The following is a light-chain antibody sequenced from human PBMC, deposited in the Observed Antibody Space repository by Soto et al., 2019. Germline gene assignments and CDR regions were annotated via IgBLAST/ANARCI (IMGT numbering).Light chain of an antibody. V-gene: IGLV2-8*01. CDR3: SSYAGSNIDYV. J-gene: IGLJ1*01. CDR2: EVS. CDR1: SSDVGCYKY. Sequence: QSALTQPPSASGSPGQSVTISCTGTSSDVGCYKYVSWYQQHPGKVPKLMIYEVSKRPSGVPDRFSGSKSGNTASLTVSGLQAEDEADYYCSSYAGSNIDYVFGTGTKVTVL.